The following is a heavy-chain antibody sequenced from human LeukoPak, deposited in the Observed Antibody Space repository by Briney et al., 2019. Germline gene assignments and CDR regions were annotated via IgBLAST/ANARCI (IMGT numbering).Heavy chain of an antibody. CDR2: INTDGSTI. CDR1: GFTFSSYA. Sequence: PGGSLRLSCAASGFTFSSYAMSWVRQAPGEGLEWVSRINTDGSTITYADSVKGRFTISRDNAKNTLYLQMNSLRGEDTAVYFCARERKSSTSMDYWGQGTLVTVSS. V-gene: IGHV3-74*01. J-gene: IGHJ4*02. CDR3: ARERKSSTSMDY. D-gene: IGHD2-2*01.